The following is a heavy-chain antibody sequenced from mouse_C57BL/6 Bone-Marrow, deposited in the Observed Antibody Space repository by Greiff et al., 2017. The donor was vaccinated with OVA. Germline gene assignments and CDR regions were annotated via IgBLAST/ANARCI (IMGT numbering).Heavy chain of an antibody. V-gene: IGHV1-15*01. Sequence: VQLQQSGAELVRPGASVTLSCKASGYTFTDYEMHWVKQTPVHGLEWIGAIDPETGGTAYNQKFKGKAILTADKSSSTAYMELRSLTSEDSAVDYCTRSNYYGSSYRYWYFDVWGTGTTVTVSS. D-gene: IGHD1-1*01. CDR2: IDPETGGT. CDR3: TRSNYYGSSYRYWYFDV. CDR1: GYTFTDYE. J-gene: IGHJ1*03.